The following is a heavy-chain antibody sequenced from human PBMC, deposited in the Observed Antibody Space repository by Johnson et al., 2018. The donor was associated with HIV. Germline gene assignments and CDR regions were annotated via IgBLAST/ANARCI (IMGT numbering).Heavy chain of an antibody. D-gene: IGHD2-2*01. Sequence: QVQLVESGGGVVQAVRSLRLSCAASGFTFSSYAMHWVRQAPGKGLEWVAIISYDGSNKYYADSVKGRFTISRDNSKNTLYLQMNSLRAEDTAVYYCARGIQPDAFDIWGQGTMVTVSS. CDR3: ARGIQPDAFDI. CDR1: GFTFSSYA. J-gene: IGHJ3*02. V-gene: IGHV3-30-3*01. CDR2: ISYDGSNK.